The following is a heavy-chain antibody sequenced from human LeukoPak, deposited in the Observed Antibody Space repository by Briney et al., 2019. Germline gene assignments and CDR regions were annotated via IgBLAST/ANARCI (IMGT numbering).Heavy chain of an antibody. CDR1: GYTSTNYY. CDR3: ARGLHLRYYDRSGYFDY. V-gene: IGHV1-46*01. D-gene: IGHD3-22*01. CDR2: INPSGGYT. Sequence: ASVKVSCKASGYTSTNYYMHWVRQAPGQGLEWMGLINPSGGYTNYAQKSQGRVTMTRDTSTSTVYMELSSLRSEDTAVYYCARGLHLRYYDRSGYFDYWGQGTLVTVSS. J-gene: IGHJ4*02.